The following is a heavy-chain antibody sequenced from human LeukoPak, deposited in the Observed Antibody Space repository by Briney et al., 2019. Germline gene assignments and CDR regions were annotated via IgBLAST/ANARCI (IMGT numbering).Heavy chain of an antibody. CDR1: GGSISSSSYY. Sequence: SETLSLTCTISGGSISSSSYYWGWIRQPPGKGLEWIGSIYYSGSTYYNPSLKSRVTISVDTSKNQFSLKLSSVTAADTAVYYCARQPKTVIAVAGNFDYWGQGTLVTVSS. CDR2: IYYSGST. CDR3: ARQPKTVIAVAGNFDY. V-gene: IGHV4-39*01. J-gene: IGHJ4*02. D-gene: IGHD6-19*01.